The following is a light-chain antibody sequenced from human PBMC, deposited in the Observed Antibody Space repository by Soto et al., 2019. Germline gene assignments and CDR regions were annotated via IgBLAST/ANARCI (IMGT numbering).Light chain of an antibody. Sequence: MVLTQSPGTLSVSPGGRAALSCRASQSVGANLAWYRQTPGQAPRLLIYGATTRATGIPARFSGSRSGTEFTLTISSLQSEDFALYYCQQYDKWPPLFGQGTRLEIK. CDR2: GAT. V-gene: IGKV3-15*01. J-gene: IGKJ5*01. CDR1: QSVGAN. CDR3: QQYDKWPPL.